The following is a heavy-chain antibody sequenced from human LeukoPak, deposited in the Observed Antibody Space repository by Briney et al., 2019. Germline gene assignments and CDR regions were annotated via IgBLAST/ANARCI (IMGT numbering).Heavy chain of an antibody. V-gene: IGHV4-4*07. CDR2: IYSTGST. CDR1: GGSINSNY. J-gene: IGHJ4*02. Sequence: SETLSLTCTVSGGSINSNYWSWIRQPAGKGLEWIGRIYSTGSTNYNPSLKGRVTMSVDTSKKQFSLKLNSVTAADTALYYCAKEGSSWPFFNYWGLGTLVAVSS. CDR3: AKEGSSWPFFNY. D-gene: IGHD6-13*01.